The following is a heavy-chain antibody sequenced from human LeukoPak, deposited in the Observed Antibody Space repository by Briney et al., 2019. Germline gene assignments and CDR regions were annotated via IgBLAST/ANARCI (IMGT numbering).Heavy chain of an antibody. CDR2: ISYDGSDI. CDR1: GFAFNNYA. Sequence: PGGSLRLSCAASGFAFNNYAMHWVRQAPGKGLEWVAFISYDGSDIYYADSVKGRFTISRDNSKNTLYLQMNSLRVEDTAVYFCARDQPGTYTLSGACGQGTLVTVSS. J-gene: IGHJ5*02. D-gene: IGHD1-14*01. CDR3: ARDQPGTYTLSGA. V-gene: IGHV3-30-3*01.